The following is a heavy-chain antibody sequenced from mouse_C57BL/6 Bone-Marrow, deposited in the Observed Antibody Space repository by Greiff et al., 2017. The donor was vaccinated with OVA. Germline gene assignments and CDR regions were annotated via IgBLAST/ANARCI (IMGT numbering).Heavy chain of an antibody. V-gene: IGHV1-72*01. J-gene: IGHJ4*01. Sequence: VQLQQSGAELVKPGASVKMSCKASGYKFTGYWMNCVKQRHGRGLEWIGRIDPNSGGTKYNEKFKSKSTLTIDKPSSTAYMQLISLTSEDSSVYYCAHGSRKAMYYWGQGTSVTVSS. D-gene: IGHD1-1*01. CDR3: AHGSRKAMYY. CDR1: GYKFTGYW. CDR2: IDPNSGGT.